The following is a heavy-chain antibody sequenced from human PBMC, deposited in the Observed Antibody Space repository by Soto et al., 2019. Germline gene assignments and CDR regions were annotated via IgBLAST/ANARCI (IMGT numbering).Heavy chain of an antibody. CDR3: ARGASDESGISADDDFDI. Sequence: PGGSLRLSCVASGFTFSTYDMHWVRQVAGKGLEWVAAIGTAGDTYYSGSVKGRLTIPRENGKTSMYLQMNSLRAGDTAVYYCARGASDESGISADDDFDIWGQGTMVTVSS. V-gene: IGHV3-13*01. J-gene: IGHJ3*02. CDR1: GFTFSTYD. CDR2: IGTAGDT. D-gene: IGHD3-3*02.